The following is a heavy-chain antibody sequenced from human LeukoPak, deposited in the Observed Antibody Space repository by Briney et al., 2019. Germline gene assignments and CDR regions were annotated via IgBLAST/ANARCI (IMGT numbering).Heavy chain of an antibody. J-gene: IGHJ4*02. CDR3: ARAGGYGSRTLYFDY. V-gene: IGHV4-38-2*02. D-gene: IGHD3-10*01. CDR2: IYQSGST. CDR1: GYSISSGYY. Sequence: PSETLSLTCTVSGYSISSGYYWGWIRQPPGKGLEWIGSIYQSGSTYYNPSLKSRVTISVDTSKNQFSLKLSSVTAADTAVYYCARAGGYGSRTLYFDYWGQGTLVTVSS.